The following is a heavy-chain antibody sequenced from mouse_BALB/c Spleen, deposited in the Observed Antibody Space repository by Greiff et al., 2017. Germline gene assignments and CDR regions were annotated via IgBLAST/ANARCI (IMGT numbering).Heavy chain of an antibody. D-gene: IGHD1-3*01. Sequence: EVQGVESGGGLVKPGGSLKLSCAASGFAFSSYAMSWVRQSPEKRLEWVAEISSGGSYTYYPDTVTGRFTISRDNAKNTLYLEMSSLRSEDTAMYYCALLRSGDWGQGTSVTVSS. CDR3: ALLRSGD. J-gene: IGHJ4*01. CDR2: ISSGGSYT. V-gene: IGHV5-9-4*01. CDR1: GFAFSSYA.